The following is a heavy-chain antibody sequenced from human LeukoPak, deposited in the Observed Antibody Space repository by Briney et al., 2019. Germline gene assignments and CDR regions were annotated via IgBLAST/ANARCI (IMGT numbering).Heavy chain of an antibody. Sequence: SETLSLTCTVSGGSISSGSYYWSWIRQPAGKGLEWIGRIYTSGSTNYNPSLKSRVTISVDTSKNQFSLKLSSVTAADTAVYYCARERYSSSSGWFDPWGQGTLVTVSS. V-gene: IGHV4-61*02. CDR3: ARERYSSSSGWFDP. CDR2: IYTSGST. D-gene: IGHD6-6*01. CDR1: GGSISSGSYY. J-gene: IGHJ5*02.